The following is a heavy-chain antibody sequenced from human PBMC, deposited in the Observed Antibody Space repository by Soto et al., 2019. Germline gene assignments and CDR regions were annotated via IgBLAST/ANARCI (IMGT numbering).Heavy chain of an antibody. CDR2: IWYDGSNT. Sequence: PGGSLRLSCAASGFIFSSFGMHWVRQAPGKGLEWVANIWYDGSNTYYADSVKGRLTISRDNSRNTLFLQVTSLRAEDTAVYHCVRDLLGSGGHFDYWGQGTLVTVSS. V-gene: IGHV3-33*01. J-gene: IGHJ4*02. D-gene: IGHD7-27*01. CDR3: VRDLLGSGGHFDY. CDR1: GFIFSSFG.